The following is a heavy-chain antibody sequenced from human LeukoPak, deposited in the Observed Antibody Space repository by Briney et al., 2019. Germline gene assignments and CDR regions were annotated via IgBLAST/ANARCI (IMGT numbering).Heavy chain of an antibody. Sequence: PSETLSLTCTVSGGSIRSSYYYWGWIRQPPGKGLEWIGEINHSGSTNYNPSLKSRVTISVDTSKNQFSLKLSSVTAADTAVYYCARARKYSSSWAEGYFDYWGQGTLVTVSS. J-gene: IGHJ4*02. V-gene: IGHV4-39*07. CDR3: ARARKYSSSWAEGYFDY. D-gene: IGHD6-13*01. CDR1: GGSIRSSYYY. CDR2: INHSGST.